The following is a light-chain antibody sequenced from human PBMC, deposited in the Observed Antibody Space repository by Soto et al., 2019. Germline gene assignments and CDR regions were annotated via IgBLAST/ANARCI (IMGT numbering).Light chain of an antibody. V-gene: IGKV3-20*01. J-gene: IGKJ1*01. CDR2: GAS. CDR1: QSVSSSH. Sequence: EIVLTQSPGTLSLSPGERVTLSCRASQSVSSSHLAWYQQKPGQAPRLLIYGASSRATGIPDRFSDSGSGTDFTLTSSRLEPEDFAVYYCQQYDSSPWTFGQGTKVEIK. CDR3: QQYDSSPWT.